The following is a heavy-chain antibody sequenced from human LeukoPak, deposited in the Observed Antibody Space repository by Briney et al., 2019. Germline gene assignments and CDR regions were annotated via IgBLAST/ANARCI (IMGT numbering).Heavy chain of an antibody. CDR2: ISAYNGNT. J-gene: IGHJ4*02. D-gene: IGHD1-7*01. V-gene: IGHV1-18*01. Sequence: GASVKVSCKASGYTFTSYGIIWVRQAPGQGLEWMGWISAYNGNTNYAQKLQGRVTMTTDTSTSTAYMELRSLRSDDTAVYYCASANWNYGVVYWGQGTLVTVSS. CDR1: GYTFTSYG. CDR3: ASANWNYGVVY.